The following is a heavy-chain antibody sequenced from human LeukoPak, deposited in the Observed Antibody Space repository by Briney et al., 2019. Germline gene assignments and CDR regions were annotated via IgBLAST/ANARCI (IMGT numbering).Heavy chain of an antibody. Sequence: GASVKLSCTASEYTFTSYGINWVRQAPGQRVEWRGGISAYNGNTNYAKKHPCRITMTTNTATTTTNLYSRSLRSEATAVSYVAYVRVPTFWSGYTRGSSPQVDCWVQGTLVTVSS. CDR3: AYVRVPTFWSGYTRGSSPQVDC. CDR1: EYTFTSYG. D-gene: IGHD3-3*01. J-gene: IGHJ4*02. V-gene: IGHV1-18*01. CDR2: ISAYNGNT.